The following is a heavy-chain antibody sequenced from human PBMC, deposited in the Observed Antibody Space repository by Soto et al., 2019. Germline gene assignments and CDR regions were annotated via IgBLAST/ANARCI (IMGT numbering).Heavy chain of an antibody. CDR3: AHRASGIKEGIFDY. J-gene: IGHJ4*02. Sequence: QITLKESGPTLVKPTQTLTLTCTFSGFSLSTNGVGVGWIRQPPGKALEWLALIYWDDDERYSPTLKSRLTITKDTSKHQVVLTMTNMDPVDTATDYCAHRASGIKEGIFDYWGQGTLVTVSS. CDR2: IYWDDDE. V-gene: IGHV2-5*02. CDR1: GFSLSTNGVG. D-gene: IGHD1-26*01.